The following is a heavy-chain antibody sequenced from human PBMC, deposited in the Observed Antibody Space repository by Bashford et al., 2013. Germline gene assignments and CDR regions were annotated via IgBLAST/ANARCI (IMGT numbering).Heavy chain of an antibody. D-gene: IGHD6-19*01. CDR1: GFTFGDYA. CDR2: IRSKAYGGTT. CDR3: TTVYSSGWYSLDAFDI. Sequence: GSLRLSCTASGFTFGDYAMSWFRQAPGKGLEWVGFIRSKAYGGTTDYAAPVKGRFTISRDDSKNTLYLQMNSLKTEDTAVYYCTTVYSSGWYSLDAFDIWGQGTMVTVSS. J-gene: IGHJ3*02. V-gene: IGHV3-49*03.